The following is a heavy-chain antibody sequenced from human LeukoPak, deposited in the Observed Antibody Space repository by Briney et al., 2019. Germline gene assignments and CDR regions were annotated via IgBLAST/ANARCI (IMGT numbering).Heavy chain of an antibody. CDR1: GGSIATTTYY. CDR3: ARGEAYGSGTVHCDY. D-gene: IGHD3-10*01. V-gene: IGHV4-39*07. J-gene: IGHJ4*02. CDR2: IYYTGTT. Sequence: SETLSLTCPVSGGSIATTTYYWGWIRQPPGKGLEWIGSIYYTGTTYYNPSLRSRVTISVDKSKNQFSLKLTSVTAADTAVYYCARGEAYGSGTVHCDYWGQGALVTVSS.